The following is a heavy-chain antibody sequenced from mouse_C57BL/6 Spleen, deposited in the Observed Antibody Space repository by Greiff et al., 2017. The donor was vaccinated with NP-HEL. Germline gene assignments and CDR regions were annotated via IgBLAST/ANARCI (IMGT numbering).Heavy chain of an antibody. J-gene: IGHJ4*01. CDR1: GFSLTSYG. CDR3: ARLGLDAMDY. Sequence: VKLMESGPGLVQPSQSLSITCTVSGFSLTSYGVHWVRQSPGKGLEWLGVIWSGGSTDYNAAFISRLSISKDNSKSQVFFKMNSLQADDTAIYYCARLGLDAMDYWGQGTSVTVSS. D-gene: IGHD4-1*01. V-gene: IGHV2-2*01. CDR2: IWSGGST.